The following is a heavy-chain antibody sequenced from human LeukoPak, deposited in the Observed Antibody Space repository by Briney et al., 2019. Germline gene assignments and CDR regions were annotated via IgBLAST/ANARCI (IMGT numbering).Heavy chain of an antibody. CDR3: ACRNLLDTWSDP. Sequence: RGESLKISCKASAYSLTTDWIGWARQMPGKGLEWMADTYPGDSRTRYNPSFEGQISISAHQSTSTAYLQWGRLKASDTAMYYCACRNLLDTWSDPWGQGTLVTVSS. CDR1: AYSLTTDW. J-gene: IGHJ5*02. CDR2: TYPGDSRT. V-gene: IGHV5-51*01.